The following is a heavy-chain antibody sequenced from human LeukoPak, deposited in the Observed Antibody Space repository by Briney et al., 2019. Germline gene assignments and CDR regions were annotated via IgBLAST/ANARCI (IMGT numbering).Heavy chain of an antibody. CDR1: GFTFSSYS. CDR2: ISSSSPYI. J-gene: IGHJ4*02. Sequence: GGSLRLSCAASGFTFSSYSMNWVRQAPGKGLEWVSSISSSSPYIYYANSVKGRFTISRDNAKNSLYLQMNSLRAEDTAVYYCAKGGVPYSSSSSFDYWGQGTLVTVSS. D-gene: IGHD6-6*01. V-gene: IGHV3-21*04. CDR3: AKGGVPYSSSSSFDY.